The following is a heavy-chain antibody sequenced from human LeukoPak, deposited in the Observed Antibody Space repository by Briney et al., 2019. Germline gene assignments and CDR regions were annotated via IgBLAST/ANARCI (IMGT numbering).Heavy chain of an antibody. CDR3: AKIMYSSSWYFDY. CDR2: ISGSGGST. D-gene: IGHD6-13*01. V-gene: IGHV3-23*01. J-gene: IGHJ4*02. CDR1: GFTFSSYA. Sequence: GGSLRLSCAASGFTFSSYAMSWVRQAPGKGLEWVSAISGSGGSTYYADSVKGRFSISRDNSKNTLYLQMNSLRAEDTAVYYCAKIMYSSSWYFDYWGQGTLVTVSS.